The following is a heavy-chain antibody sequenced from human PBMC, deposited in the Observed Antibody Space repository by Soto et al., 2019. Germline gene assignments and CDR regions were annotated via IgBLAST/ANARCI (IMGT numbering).Heavy chain of an antibody. CDR2: MNPNSGNT. V-gene: IGHV1-8*01. CDR1: EYTFTIYD. J-gene: IGHJ4*02. CDR3: AGGQRNYGFDY. Sequence: GASVKVSCKASEYTFTIYDINWVRQATGQGLEWMGWMNPNSGNTGYAQKFQGRVTMTSDTSTSTAYMELSSLVSEDTAVYYCAGGQRNYGFDYWGQGSLVTVSS. D-gene: IGHD4-4*01.